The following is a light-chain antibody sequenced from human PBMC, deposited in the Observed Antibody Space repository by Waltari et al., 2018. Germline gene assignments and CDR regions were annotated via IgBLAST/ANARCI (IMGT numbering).Light chain of an antibody. Sequence: DIQMTQSPSTLSASVGDRVTITCRASQSISTGLAWYQQKPGKAPKLLVYKASTLESGVPSRFSGSGSGTEFTLTISSLQPDDFATYYCQQYNNYSVFGQGTKVEIK. CDR1: QSISTG. CDR3: QQYNNYSV. J-gene: IGKJ1*01. V-gene: IGKV1-5*03. CDR2: KAS.